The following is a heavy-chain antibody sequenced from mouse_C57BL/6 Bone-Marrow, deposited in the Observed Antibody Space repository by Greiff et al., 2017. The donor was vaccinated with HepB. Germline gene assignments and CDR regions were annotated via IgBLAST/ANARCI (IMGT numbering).Heavy chain of an antibody. D-gene: IGHD4-1*01. V-gene: IGHV1-18*01. J-gene: IGHJ1*03. CDR1: GYTFTDYN. Sequence: EVQGVESGPELVKPGASVKIPCKASGYTFTDYNMDWVKQSHGKSLEWIGDINPNNGGTIYNQKFKGKATLTVDKSSSTAYMELRSLTSEDTAVYYCARLGLGYWYFDVWGTGTTVTVSS. CDR2: INPNNGGT. CDR3: ARLGLGYWYFDV.